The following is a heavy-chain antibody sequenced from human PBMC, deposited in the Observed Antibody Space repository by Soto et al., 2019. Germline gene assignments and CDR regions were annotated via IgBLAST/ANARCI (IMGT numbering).Heavy chain of an antibody. Sequence: EVQLMESGGGLVKPGGSLRLSCAASGVTLSNAWMSWVRQAPGKGLEWVGRIKSKAGGGTTDYAAPVKGRFTISRDDSKNTLYLQMNSLNTADTAVYYCTADLPDEPNAFDTWGQGTMVTVSS. CDR1: GVTLSNAW. CDR2: IKSKAGGGTT. V-gene: IGHV3-15*01. J-gene: IGHJ3*02. CDR3: TADLPDEPNAFDT.